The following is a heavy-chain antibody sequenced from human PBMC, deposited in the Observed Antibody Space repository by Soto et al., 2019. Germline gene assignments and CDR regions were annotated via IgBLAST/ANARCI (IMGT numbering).Heavy chain of an antibody. J-gene: IGHJ4*02. CDR3: ARHLVHPTTGRFDH. CDR2: IYYTGTT. Sequence: SETLSLTCTVSGGSISNYYWSWIRQPPGQGLEWIGYIYYTGTTNYNPSLTSRLTMSVDTSTDQFSLRLNSVTAADTAVYYCARHLVHPTTGRFDHWGQGILVTVSS. D-gene: IGHD1-1*01. CDR1: GGSISNYY. V-gene: IGHV4-59*01.